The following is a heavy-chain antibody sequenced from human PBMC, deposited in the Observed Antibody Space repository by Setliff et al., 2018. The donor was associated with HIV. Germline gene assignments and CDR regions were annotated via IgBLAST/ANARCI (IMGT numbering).Heavy chain of an antibody. CDR2: INTSGST. D-gene: IGHD6-13*01. J-gene: IGHJ5*02. V-gene: IGHV4-61*02. CDR3: ARDFKRYNSPCRFDP. CDR1: NGSISSGTFY. Sequence: SETLSLTCTVSNGSISSGTFYWNWIRQPAGKGLEWIGRINTSGSTNYNPSLKSRVTISVDKSQNQFSLKLSSVTAADTAVYYCARDFKRYNSPCRFDPWGQVTLVTVSS.